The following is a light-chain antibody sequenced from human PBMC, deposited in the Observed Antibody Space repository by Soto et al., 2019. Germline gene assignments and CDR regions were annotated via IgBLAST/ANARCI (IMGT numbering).Light chain of an antibody. CDR3: HQYINVPWT. Sequence: DFVMTQSPDSLAVSLGERATINCKSSQSVLYTPNNNNYLSWYQQKPGQPPKLLIYWASTRESGVPDRFTGSGSGTDFTLTISSLQAEDVAVYYCHQYINVPWTFGQGTKVEIK. V-gene: IGKV4-1*01. CDR2: WAS. CDR1: QSVLYTPNNNNY. J-gene: IGKJ1*01.